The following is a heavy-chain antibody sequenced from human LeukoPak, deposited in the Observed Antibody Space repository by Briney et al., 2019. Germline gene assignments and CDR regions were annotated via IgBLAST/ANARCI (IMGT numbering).Heavy chain of an antibody. Sequence: GGSLRLSCAASGFTFSSYSMNWVRQAPGKGLEWVSSISSSSSYIYYADSVKGRFTISGDNAKNSLYLQMNSLRDEDTAVYYCARGRGATFWSGYYSALNFDYWGQGTLVTVSS. V-gene: IGHV3-21*01. D-gene: IGHD3-3*01. CDR1: GFTFSSYS. CDR3: ARGRGATFWSGYYSALNFDY. CDR2: ISSSSSYI. J-gene: IGHJ4*02.